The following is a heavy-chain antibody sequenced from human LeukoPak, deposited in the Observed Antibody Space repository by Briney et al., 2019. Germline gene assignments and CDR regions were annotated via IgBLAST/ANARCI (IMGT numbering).Heavy chain of an antibody. V-gene: IGHV1-18*01. CDR2: ISAYNGNT. CDR1: GYSFVGYG. CDR3: ARSSEIPSYSDFDY. J-gene: IGHJ4*02. D-gene: IGHD2-15*01. Sequence: ASVKVSCEASGYSFVGYGITWVRQAPGQGLEWMGWISAYNGNTNYAQKLQGRVTMTTDTSTSTAYMELRSLRSDDTAVYYCARSSEIPSYSDFDYWGQGTLVTVSS.